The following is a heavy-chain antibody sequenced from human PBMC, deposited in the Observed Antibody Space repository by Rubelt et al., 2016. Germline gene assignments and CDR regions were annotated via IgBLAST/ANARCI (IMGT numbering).Heavy chain of an antibody. CDR2: ISAYNGNT. J-gene: IGHJ4*02. CDR1: GYTFTSYG. V-gene: IGHV1-18*01. CDR3: ARDPLPVRGVIMTPTH. D-gene: IGHD3-10*01. Sequence: QVQLVQSGAEVKKPGASVKVSCKASGYTFTSYGISWVRQAPGQGLEWMGWISAYNGNTNYAQKLHGRVTRTTGTSTSTAYRELRSLRSDDTAVYYCARDPLPVRGVIMTPTHWGQGTLVTVSS.